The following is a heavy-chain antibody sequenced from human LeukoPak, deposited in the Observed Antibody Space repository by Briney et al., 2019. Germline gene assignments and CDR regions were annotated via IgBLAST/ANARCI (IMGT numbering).Heavy chain of an antibody. CDR2: INPNTGGT. D-gene: IGHD2-15*01. Sequence: GASVKVSCKASGYTFTGYYMHWVRQAPGQGLEWMGWINPNTGGTNYAQKFQGRVTMTRDTSINTAYMELSSLRSDDTAIYYCTKGYCSGGSCYGTHFDYWGQGTLVTVSS. CDR3: TKGYCSGGSCYGTHFDY. J-gene: IGHJ4*02. V-gene: IGHV1-2*02. CDR1: GYTFTGYY.